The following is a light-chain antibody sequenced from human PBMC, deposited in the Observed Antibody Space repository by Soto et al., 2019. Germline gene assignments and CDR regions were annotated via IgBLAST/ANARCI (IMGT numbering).Light chain of an antibody. V-gene: IGLV2-11*01. CDR2: DVT. CDR1: SSDVGGYDY. CDR3: CSYAGSYTLV. J-gene: IGLJ3*02. Sequence: QSAPTQPRSVSGSPGQSVTISCTGTSSDVGGYDYVSWYQHHPGEAPKLMIYDVTKRPSGVPDRLSGSKSGNTASLTISGLQAEDEADYYCCSYAGSYTLVFGGGTKLTVL.